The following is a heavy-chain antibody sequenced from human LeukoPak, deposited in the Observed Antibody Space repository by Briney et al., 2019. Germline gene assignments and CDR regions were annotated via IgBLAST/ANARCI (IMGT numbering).Heavy chain of an antibody. CDR2: INPITGGT. D-gene: IGHD6-19*01. CDR1: GYTFTGYF. V-gene: IGHV1-2*02. Sequence: ASVKVSCKASGYTFTGYFMHWVRQAPGQGLEWRGWINPITGGTNYAQKFQGRVTMTRDTSISTVYMEVSRLSPDDTAVYYCARDLQGIAVAGTGYWGQGTLVTVPS. J-gene: IGHJ4*02. CDR3: ARDLQGIAVAGTGY.